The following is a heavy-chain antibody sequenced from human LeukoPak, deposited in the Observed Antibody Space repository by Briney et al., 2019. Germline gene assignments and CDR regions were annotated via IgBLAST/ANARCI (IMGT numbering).Heavy chain of an antibody. J-gene: IGHJ3*02. Sequence: SETLSLTCTVSGGSISSSYWTWIRQPPGKGLEWIGYVYYSGSTNYNPSLKSRVTMSVGTSKNQFSLNLNSVTDADTAVYFCASYRRPPYAFDIWGQGTMVTVSS. CDR2: VYYSGST. CDR1: GGSISSSY. D-gene: IGHD3-16*02. V-gene: IGHV4-59*01. CDR3: ASYRRPPYAFDI.